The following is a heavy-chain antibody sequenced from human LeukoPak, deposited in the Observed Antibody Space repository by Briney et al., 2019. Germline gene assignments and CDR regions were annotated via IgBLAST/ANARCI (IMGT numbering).Heavy chain of an antibody. CDR1: DYSFSSGYY. CDR3: ARARSFPNYYDSSGSLYYFDY. J-gene: IGHJ4*02. Sequence: SETLSLTCTVSDYSFSSGYYWSWIRQPPRKGLEWIGSIYHSGNTYYNPSLKSRVTISVDTSKNQFSLKLSSVTAADTAVYYCARARSFPNYYDSSGSLYYFDYWGQGTLVTVSS. D-gene: IGHD3-22*01. CDR2: IYHSGNT. V-gene: IGHV4-38-2*02.